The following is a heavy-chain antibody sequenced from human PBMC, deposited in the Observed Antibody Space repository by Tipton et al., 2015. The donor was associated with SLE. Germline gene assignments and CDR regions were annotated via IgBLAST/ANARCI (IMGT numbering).Heavy chain of an antibody. J-gene: IGHJ4*02. V-gene: IGHV1-69*01. Sequence: QSGAEVKKPGSSVKVSCKASGGTFSSYGISWVRQAPGQGLEWMGWISAYNGNTNYAQKLQGRVTITADESTSTAYMELSSLRSDDTAVYYCARGGSSSFFDYWGQGTLVTVSS. CDR2: ISAYNGNT. CDR1: GGTFSSYG. CDR3: ARGGSSSFFDY. D-gene: IGHD6-6*01.